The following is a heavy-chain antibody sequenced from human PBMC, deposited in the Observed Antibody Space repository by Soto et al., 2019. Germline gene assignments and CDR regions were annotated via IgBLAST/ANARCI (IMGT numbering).Heavy chain of an antibody. CDR2: IYYSGST. CDR1: GGSISSYY. D-gene: IGHD6-19*01. J-gene: IGHJ6*02. CDR3: ARAVAGPFYYYYYGMDV. Sequence: SETLSLTCTVSGGSISSYYWSWIRQPPGKGLEWIGYIYYSGSTNYNPSLKSRVTISVDTSKNQFSLKLSSVTAADTAVYYCARAVAGPFYYYYYGMDVWGQGTTVTVSS. V-gene: IGHV4-59*01.